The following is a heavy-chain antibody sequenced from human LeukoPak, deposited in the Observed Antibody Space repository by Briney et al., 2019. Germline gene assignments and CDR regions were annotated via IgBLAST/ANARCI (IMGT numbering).Heavy chain of an antibody. CDR3: AERGITISGGA. V-gene: IGHV3-48*03. CDR2: ISSSGSTI. J-gene: IGHJ6*04. CDR1: GFTFSSYE. D-gene: IGHD3-9*01. Sequence: TGGSLRLSCAASGFTFSSYEMNWVRQVPGKGLEWVSYISSSGSTIYYADSVKGRFTISSDNAKNSLYLQMNSLRAEATAVYYCAERGITISGGAGGKGTTVTIPS.